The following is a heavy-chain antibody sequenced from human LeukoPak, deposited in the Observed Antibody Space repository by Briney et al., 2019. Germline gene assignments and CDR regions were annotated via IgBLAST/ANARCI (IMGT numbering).Heavy chain of an antibody. CDR3: ARGVGLVLRGDVFDN. J-gene: IGHJ4*02. CDR2: IWYDGSEK. V-gene: IGHV3-33*01. Sequence: PGGSLRLSCAASGFTFSRYGMHWVRQAPGKGVEWVAVIWYDGSEKYYADPVKGRFTVSRDSPKNMMYLQMNSLRAEDTAVYYCARGVGLVLRGDVFDNWGQGTLVTVSS. CDR1: GFTFSRYG. D-gene: IGHD2-21*02.